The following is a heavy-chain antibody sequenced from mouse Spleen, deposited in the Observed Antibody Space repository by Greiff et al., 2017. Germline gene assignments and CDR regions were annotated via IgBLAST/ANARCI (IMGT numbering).Heavy chain of an antibody. D-gene: IGHD2-5*01. V-gene: IGHV14-1*02. CDR2: IDPENGNT. J-gene: IGHJ2*01. Sequence: EVKLVESGAELVRPGALVKLSCKASGFNIKDYYMHWVKQRPEQGLEWIGWIDPENGNTIYDPKFQGKASITADKSSSTAYMELRSLTSEDSAVYYCTRGNSNPLDYWGQGTTLTVSS. CDR1: GFNIKDYY. CDR3: TRGNSNPLDY.